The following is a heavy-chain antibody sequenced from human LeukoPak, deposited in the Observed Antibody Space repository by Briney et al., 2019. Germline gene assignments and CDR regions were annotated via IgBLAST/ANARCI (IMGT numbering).Heavy chain of an antibody. V-gene: IGHV3-48*03. CDR2: ISSSGSTI. Sequence: GGSLRLSCAASGFTSSYYEMSWVRQAPGKGLEWVSYISSSGSTIYYADSVKGRFTISRDNAKNSLYLQMNSLRAEDTAVYYCARVWGIAVAGTPDYWGQGTLVTVSS. D-gene: IGHD6-19*01. J-gene: IGHJ4*02. CDR1: GFTSSYYE. CDR3: ARVWGIAVAGTPDY.